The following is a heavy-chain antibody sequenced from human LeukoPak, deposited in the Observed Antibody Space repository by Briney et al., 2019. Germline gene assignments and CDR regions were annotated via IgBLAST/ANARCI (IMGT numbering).Heavy chain of an antibody. CDR2: INHSGST. Sequence: SETLSLTCAVYGGSFSGYYWSWIRQPPGKGLEWIGEINHSGSTNYNPSLKSRVTISVDTSKNQFSLTLNSVTAADTAVYYCARGISDDFWSGYDTFDYWGHGTLVTLSS. D-gene: IGHD3-3*01. J-gene: IGHJ4*01. V-gene: IGHV4-34*01. CDR1: GGSFSGYY. CDR3: ARGISDDFWSGYDTFDY.